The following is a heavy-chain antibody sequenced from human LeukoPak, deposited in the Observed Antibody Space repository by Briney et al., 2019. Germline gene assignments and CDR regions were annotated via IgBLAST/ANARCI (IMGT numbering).Heavy chain of an antibody. Sequence: SVKVSCKASGYTFTGYYMHWVRQAPGQGLEWMGWINPNSGGTNYAPKFQGRVTMTRDTSISTAYMELSRLRSDETAVYYCAREDGEVVIASFDYWGQGTLVTVSS. CDR2: INPNSGGT. CDR1: GYTFTGYY. J-gene: IGHJ4*02. D-gene: IGHD2-21*01. V-gene: IGHV1-2*02. CDR3: AREDGEVVIASFDY.